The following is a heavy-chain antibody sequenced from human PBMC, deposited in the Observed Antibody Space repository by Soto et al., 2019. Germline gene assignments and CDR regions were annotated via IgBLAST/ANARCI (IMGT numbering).Heavy chain of an antibody. CDR2: IWYDGSNK. Sequence: GGSLRLSCAASGFTFSSYGMHWVRQAPGKGLEWVAVIWYDGSNKYYADSVKGRFTISRDNSKNTLYLQMNSLRAEDTAVYYCARDKGYCSSTSCSPGWFDPWGQGTLVTVSS. J-gene: IGHJ5*02. D-gene: IGHD2-2*01. CDR1: GFTFSSYG. CDR3: ARDKGYCSSTSCSPGWFDP. V-gene: IGHV3-33*01.